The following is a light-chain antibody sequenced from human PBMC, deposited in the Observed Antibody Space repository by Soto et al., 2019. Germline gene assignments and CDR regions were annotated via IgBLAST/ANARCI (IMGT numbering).Light chain of an antibody. V-gene: IGKV2-28*01. J-gene: IGKJ1*01. CDR1: QSLLHSTGYNY. CDR3: MQSLQTPRT. CDR2: LGS. Sequence: DIVMTQSPLSLPVTPGEPASISCRSSQSLLHSTGYNYLDWYLQKPGQSPQLLIYLGSNRASGVPDRFSGSGSGTDFTLKISRLEAEDVGVYYCMQSLQTPRTFGQGTKVEIK.